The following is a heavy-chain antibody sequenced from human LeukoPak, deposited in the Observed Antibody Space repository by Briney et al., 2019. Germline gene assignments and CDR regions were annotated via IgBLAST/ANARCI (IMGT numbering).Heavy chain of an antibody. D-gene: IGHD6-19*01. CDR2: INHSGST. CDR1: GGSFSGYY. Sequence: SETLSLTCAVYGGSFSGYYWSWIRQPPGKGLEWNGEINHSGSTNYNPSLKTRVTITVDTSKNQFSLKLSSVTAADTAVYYCARGSIAVAGTNYYYYGMDVWGQGTTVTVSS. V-gene: IGHV4-34*01. CDR3: ARGSIAVAGTNYYYYGMDV. J-gene: IGHJ6*02.